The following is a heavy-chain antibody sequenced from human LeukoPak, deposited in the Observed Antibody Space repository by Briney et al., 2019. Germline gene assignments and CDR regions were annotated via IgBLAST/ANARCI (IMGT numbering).Heavy chain of an antibody. Sequence: GGSLRLSCAASGFTFSNFGMHWVRQAPGKGLEWVAFIRYGGTGDYYPDSVEGRFTVSRDNSKNTLLLQMNSLRHEDTAVYFCAKDASTTSRTLDIWGQGTLVTVSS. CDR1: GFTFSNFG. J-gene: IGHJ3*02. D-gene: IGHD2/OR15-2a*01. V-gene: IGHV3-30*02. CDR2: IRYGGTGD. CDR3: AKDASTTSRTLDI.